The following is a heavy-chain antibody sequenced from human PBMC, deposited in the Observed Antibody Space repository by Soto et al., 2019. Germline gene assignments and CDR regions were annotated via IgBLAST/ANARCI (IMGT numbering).Heavy chain of an antibody. D-gene: IGHD6-13*01. V-gene: IGHV4-34*01. CDR2: INHSGST. CDR3: AREGSSFWYYGMDV. CDR1: GGSFSGYY. J-gene: IGHJ6*02. Sequence: SETLSLTRAVYGGSFSGYYWSWIRQPPGKGLEWIGEINHSGSTNYNPSLKSRVTISVDTSKNQFSLKLSAVTAADTAVYYCAREGSSFWYYGMDVWGQGTTVTVYS.